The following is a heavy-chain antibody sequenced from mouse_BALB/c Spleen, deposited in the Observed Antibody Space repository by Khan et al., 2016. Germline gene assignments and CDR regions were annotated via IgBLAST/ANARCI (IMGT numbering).Heavy chain of an antibody. V-gene: IGHV1-74*01. J-gene: IGHJ2*01. D-gene: IGHD1-1*01. CDR1: GYSFTSNW. CDR2: IHPSDRET. CDR3: TKIDYNGVRDYFDY. Sequence: QVQLQQPGAELVRPGVSVKLSCKASGYSFTSNWMNWVKQRPGQGLEWIGMIHPSDRETRLNQKFRDKASLTVDKSSSTAYMQLSSPTSEDSAGYYCTKIDYNGVRDYFDYWGQGTTLTVSS.